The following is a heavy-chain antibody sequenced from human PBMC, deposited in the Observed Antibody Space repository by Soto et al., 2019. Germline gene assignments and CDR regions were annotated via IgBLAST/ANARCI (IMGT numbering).Heavy chain of an antibody. Sequence: GESLKISCQGSGYSFADYWITWVRQKPGKGLEWMGRIDPTDSQTYYSPSFRGHLPISVTMSITAVFLQWSSLRASDTAIYYGAQSNKAYRGRDCYSGAFHIWGQGTKVTVSS. J-gene: IGHJ3*02. V-gene: IGHV5-10-1*01. CDR1: GYSFADYW. CDR2: IDPTDSQT. CDR3: AQSNKAYRGRDCYSGAFHI. D-gene: IGHD2-21*02.